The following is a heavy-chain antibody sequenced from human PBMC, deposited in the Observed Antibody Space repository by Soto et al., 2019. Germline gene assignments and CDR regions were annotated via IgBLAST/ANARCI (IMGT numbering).Heavy chain of an antibody. CDR3: ARDRGSGFHGQDAWGMDV. CDR1: GYTFNDYW. V-gene: IGHV3-7*05. CDR2: IKGDESEK. Sequence: EVHLVESGGGLVQPGGSLRLSCAASGYTFNDYWMAWVRQTPGKGLEWVANIKGDESEKYYEDSVRGRFTITRDNAKNSLYLQMNSLGVEDTAVCYCARDRGSGFHGQDAWGMDVWGQGTTVTVSS. J-gene: IGHJ6*02. D-gene: IGHD6-19*01.